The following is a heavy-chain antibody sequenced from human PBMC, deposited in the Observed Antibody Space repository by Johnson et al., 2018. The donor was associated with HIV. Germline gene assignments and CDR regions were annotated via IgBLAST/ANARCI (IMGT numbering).Heavy chain of an antibody. V-gene: IGHV3-7*01. Sequence: VQLVESGGGLVQPGGSLRLSCAASGFTFSSYWMSWVRQAPGKGLEWVANIKQDGSEKYYVDSVKGRFTISRDNAKNSLYLQMNSLRAEDTAVYYCAGDTYYDQDAFDIWGQGTMVTVSS. J-gene: IGHJ3*02. CDR3: AGDTYYDQDAFDI. CDR2: IKQDGSEK. CDR1: GFTFSSYW. D-gene: IGHD3-16*01.